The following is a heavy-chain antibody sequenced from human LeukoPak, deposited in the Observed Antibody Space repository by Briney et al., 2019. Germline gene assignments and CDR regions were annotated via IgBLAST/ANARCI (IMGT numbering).Heavy chain of an antibody. J-gene: IGHJ3*02. Sequence: GESLKISCKGSGYRFTSYWIGWVRQMPGKGLEWMGIFYPGDSDTKYSPSFQGQVTISADKSISTAYLQWSSLKASDTAMYYCARLLYYYDSSGYYYAPKAFDIWGQGTMVTVSS. D-gene: IGHD3-22*01. CDR1: GYRFTSYW. CDR3: ARLLYYYDSSGYYYAPKAFDI. V-gene: IGHV5-51*01. CDR2: FYPGDSDT.